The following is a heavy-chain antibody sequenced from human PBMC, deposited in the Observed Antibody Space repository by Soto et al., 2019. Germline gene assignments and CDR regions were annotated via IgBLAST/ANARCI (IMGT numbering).Heavy chain of an antibody. D-gene: IGHD6-13*01. CDR1: GGTFSSYA. CDR2: IIPIFGTA. V-gene: IGHV1-69*13. Sequence: SVKVSCKASGGTFSSYASSWVRQAPGQGLEWMGGIIPIFGTANYAQKFQGRVTITADESTSTAYMELSSLRSEDTAVYYCARLYSSSWYTEDAFDIWGQGTMVTVSS. J-gene: IGHJ3*02. CDR3: ARLYSSSWYTEDAFDI.